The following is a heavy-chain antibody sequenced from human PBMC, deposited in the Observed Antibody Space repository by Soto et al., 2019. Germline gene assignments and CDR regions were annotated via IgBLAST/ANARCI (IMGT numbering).Heavy chain of an antibody. Sequence: QVQLVQSGAEVKKPGASVKVSCKASGYTFTSYGINWVRQAPGQGLEWMGWISAYNSNTNYAPKLQGRVTMTTDTSTTTAYMELRSLRSDDTAVYYCARVSTVWFGAYYYGMDVWGQGTTVTVSS. D-gene: IGHD3-10*01. V-gene: IGHV1-18*01. CDR3: ARVSTVWFGAYYYGMDV. CDR2: ISAYNSNT. CDR1: GYTFTSYG. J-gene: IGHJ6*02.